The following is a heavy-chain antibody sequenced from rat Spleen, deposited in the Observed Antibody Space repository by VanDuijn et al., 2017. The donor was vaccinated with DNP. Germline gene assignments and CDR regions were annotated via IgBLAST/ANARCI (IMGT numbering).Heavy chain of an antibody. D-gene: IGHD1-5*01. V-gene: IGHV2-32*01. CDR3: ARANIGTTRYFDY. CDR1: GFSLTNYH. J-gene: IGHJ2*01. Sequence: QVQLKESGPGLVQPSQTLSLTCTVSGFSLTNYHVHLIRQPPGKGLEWMGVMWNDGDASYNSPLKSRLSISRDTSKSQVCLKMSGLQTEDTATYYCARANIGTTRYFDYWGQGVMVTVSS. CDR2: MWNDGDA.